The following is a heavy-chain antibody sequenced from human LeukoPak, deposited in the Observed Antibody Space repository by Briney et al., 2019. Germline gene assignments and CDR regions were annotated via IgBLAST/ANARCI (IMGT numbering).Heavy chain of an antibody. J-gene: IGHJ4*02. CDR2: IYYSGST. Sequence: SETLSLTCTVSGGSISSSRYYWGWIRQPPGKGLEWIGSIYYSGSTYYNPSLKSRVTISVDTSKNQFSLKLSSVTAADTAVYYCARRSGPAFDYWGQETLLTVSS. CDR3: ARRSGPAFDY. D-gene: IGHD3-3*01. V-gene: IGHV4-39*01. CDR1: GGSISSSRYY.